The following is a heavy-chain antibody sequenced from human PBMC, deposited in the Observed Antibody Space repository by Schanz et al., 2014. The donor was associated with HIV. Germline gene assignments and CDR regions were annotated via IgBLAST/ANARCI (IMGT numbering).Heavy chain of an antibody. V-gene: IGHV1-18*01. CDR2: INGYNGHT. D-gene: IGHD4-4*01. Sequence: QVHLVQSGAEVRDPGASVKVSCRSSGYTFTRYGISWVRQAPGQGLEWMGWINGYNGHTIYAQSFQDKLTMTTDTYTNTAYMELRSLRSDDTAVYYCATEIRRDDYNMGAIFEYWGQGTLVTVSS. CDR3: ATEIRRDDYNMGAIFEY. CDR1: GYTFTRYG. J-gene: IGHJ4*02.